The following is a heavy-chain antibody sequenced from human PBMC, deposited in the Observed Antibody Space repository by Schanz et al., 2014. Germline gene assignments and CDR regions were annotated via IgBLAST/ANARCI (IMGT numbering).Heavy chain of an antibody. J-gene: IGHJ4*02. CDR2: INTGSGDT. Sequence: QVHLVQSGAEVKRPGASVKVSCKASEYSFTSYSMHWVRQAPGQRLEWMGWINTGSGDTKYSQNCQGRVTITRDTSASTAYMELSSLRSEDTAVYSCARGIGGYGANNYFDYWGQGTLVTGSS. V-gene: IGHV1-3*04. CDR1: EYSFTSYS. CDR3: ARGIGGYGANNYFDY. D-gene: IGHD5-12*01.